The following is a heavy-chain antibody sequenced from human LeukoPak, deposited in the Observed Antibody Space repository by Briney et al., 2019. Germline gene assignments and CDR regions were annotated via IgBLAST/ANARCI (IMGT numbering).Heavy chain of an antibody. D-gene: IGHD6-19*01. J-gene: IGHJ3*02. CDR3: ARAEYSSGWYRYDAFDI. CDR1: GGSISSYY. CDR2: IYYSGST. Sequence: PSETLSLTCTVSGGSISSYYWSWIRQPPGKGLEWIGYIYYSGSTNYNPSLKSRVTISVDTSKNQFSLKLSSVTAADTAVYYCARAEYSSGWYRYDAFDIWGQGTMVTVSS. V-gene: IGHV4-59*01.